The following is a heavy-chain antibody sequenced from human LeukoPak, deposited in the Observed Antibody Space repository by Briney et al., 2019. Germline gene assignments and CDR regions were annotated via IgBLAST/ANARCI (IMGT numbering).Heavy chain of an antibody. J-gene: IGHJ4*02. V-gene: IGHV3-23*01. CDR3: AKDWGYGSGTYYPH. D-gene: IGHD3-10*01. Sequence: GGSLRLSCAASGFTFSSNSMNWVRQAPGRGLEWVSVITNNGATTYYADSVKGRFTIPRDNSKNMLYLQMNSLRAEDTAVYYCAKDWGYGSGTYYPHWGQGTLVTVSS. CDR1: GFTFSSNS. CDR2: ITNNGATT.